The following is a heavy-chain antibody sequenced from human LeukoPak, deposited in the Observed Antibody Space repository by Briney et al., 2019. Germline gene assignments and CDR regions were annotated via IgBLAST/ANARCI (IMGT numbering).Heavy chain of an antibody. Sequence: PSETLSLTCTVYGGSISSYYWSWIRQPPGKGLEWIGYIYTSGSTNYNPSPKSRVTISVDTSKNQFSLKLSSVTAADTAVYYCARRTMIAPINAFDIWGQGTMVTVSS. V-gene: IGHV4-4*09. CDR2: IYTSGST. J-gene: IGHJ3*02. D-gene: IGHD3-22*01. CDR1: GGSISSYY. CDR3: ARRTMIAPINAFDI.